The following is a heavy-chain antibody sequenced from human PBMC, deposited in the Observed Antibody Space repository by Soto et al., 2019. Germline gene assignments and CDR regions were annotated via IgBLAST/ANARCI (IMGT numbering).Heavy chain of an antibody. D-gene: IGHD3-22*01. V-gene: IGHV1-2*02. J-gene: IGHJ4*02. CDR1: GYTCTGYY. CDR3: AREPLADYYDSSGYYCDY. CDR2: INPNSGGT. Sequence: GASVKVSCKASGYTCTGYYMHCVVQSGLQWLDWMGWINPNSGGTNYAQKFQGRVTMTRDTSISTAYMELSRLRSDDTAVYYCAREPLADYYDSSGYYCDYWGQGTLVTVSS.